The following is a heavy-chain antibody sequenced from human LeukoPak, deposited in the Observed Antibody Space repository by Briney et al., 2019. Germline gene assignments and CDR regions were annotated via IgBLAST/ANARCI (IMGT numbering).Heavy chain of an antibody. D-gene: IGHD3-16*01. V-gene: IGHV3-23*01. Sequence: PGGSLRLSCAASGFTFSSYAMSWVRQAPGKGLEWVSAISGSGGSTYYADSVKGRFTISRDNAKNSLYLQMNSLRAEDTAVYYCARDNEGGICDYWGQGTLVTVSS. CDR2: ISGSGGST. CDR1: GFTFSSYA. CDR3: ARDNEGGICDY. J-gene: IGHJ4*02.